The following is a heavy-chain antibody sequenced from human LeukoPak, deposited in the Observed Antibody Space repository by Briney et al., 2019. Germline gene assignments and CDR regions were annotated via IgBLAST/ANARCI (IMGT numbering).Heavy chain of an antibody. CDR3: AREPSDNAYRHIDS. J-gene: IGHJ4*02. V-gene: IGHV3-48*01. Sequence: PGRSLRLSCSASGFTFDDYAVSWFRQAPGKGLEWLSYISPSSRIIFYADSVKGRFTISRDNGKNSVYLEINSLRAEDTAVYFCAREPSDNAYRHIDSWGQGNLVAVSS. CDR2: ISPSSRII. CDR1: GFTFDDYA. D-gene: IGHD5-18*01.